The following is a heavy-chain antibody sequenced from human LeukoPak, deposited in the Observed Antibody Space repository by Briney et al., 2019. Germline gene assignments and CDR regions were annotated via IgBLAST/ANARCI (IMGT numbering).Heavy chain of an antibody. CDR2: VSGSGDDT. Sequence: GGSLRLSCAASGFTFSTYDMSWVRQAPGKGLEWVSGVSGSGDDTYYADSVKGRFTISRDNSKNTLYLQMNSLRVEDTAVYYCAKDRYSSSRPFWFDPWGQGTLVTVSS. CDR3: AKDRYSSSRPFWFDP. V-gene: IGHV3-23*01. J-gene: IGHJ5*02. D-gene: IGHD6-13*01. CDR1: GFTFSTYD.